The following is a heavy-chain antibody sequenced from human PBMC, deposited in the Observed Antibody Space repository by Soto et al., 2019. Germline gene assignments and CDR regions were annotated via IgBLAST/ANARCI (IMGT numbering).Heavy chain of an antibody. CDR3: ARAYYDSWSGYRVYYYYYMDV. CDR2: IYYSGST. J-gene: IGHJ6*03. CDR1: GGSISSYY. D-gene: IGHD3-3*01. Sequence: PSETLSLTCTVSGGSISSYYWSWIRQPPGKGLEWIGYIYYSGSTNYNPSLKSRVTISVDTSKNQFSLKLSSVTAADTAVYYCARAYYDSWSGYRVYYYYYMDVWGKGTTVTVSS. V-gene: IGHV4-59*01.